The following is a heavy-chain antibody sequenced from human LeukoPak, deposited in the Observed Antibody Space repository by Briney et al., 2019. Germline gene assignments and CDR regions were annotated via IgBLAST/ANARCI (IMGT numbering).Heavy chain of an antibody. Sequence: GGSLRLSCAASGFTFSSYAMSWVRQALGKGLEWVSATSGSGGSTYYADSVKGRFTISRDNSKNTLYLQMSSLRAEDTAVYYCAKVKDPASGHDYWGQGTLVTVSS. CDR3: AKVKDPASGHDY. CDR2: TSGSGGST. V-gene: IGHV3-23*01. CDR1: GFTFSSYA. D-gene: IGHD2-15*01. J-gene: IGHJ4*02.